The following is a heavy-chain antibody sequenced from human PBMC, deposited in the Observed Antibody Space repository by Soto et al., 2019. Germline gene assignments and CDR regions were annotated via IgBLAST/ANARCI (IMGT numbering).Heavy chain of an antibody. D-gene: IGHD2-15*01. CDR3: ARTGYCSGGSCLLALFDY. J-gene: IGHJ4*02. CDR2: IIPIFGTA. V-gene: IGHV1-69*13. Sequence: SVKVSCKASGGTFSSYAISWVRQAPGQGLEWMGGIIPIFGTANYAQKFQGRVTITADESTSTAYMELSSLRSEDTAVYYCARTGYCSGGSCLLALFDYWGQGTLVTVSS. CDR1: GGTFSSYA.